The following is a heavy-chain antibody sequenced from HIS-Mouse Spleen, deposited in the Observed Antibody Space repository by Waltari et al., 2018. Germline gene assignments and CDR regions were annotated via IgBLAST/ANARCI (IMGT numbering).Heavy chain of an antibody. D-gene: IGHD6-19*01. Sequence: QVQLVESGGGLVQPGSSLRRSGAVPGVTFRSYALHWVRQAPGKGMEWVAVKSYEGSNKYYADSVKGRFTISRDNSKNTLYLQMNSLRAEDTAVYYCAKASSGWLDYWGQGTLVTVSS. V-gene: IGHV3-30*18. CDR2: KSYEGSNK. CDR3: AKASSGWLDY. J-gene: IGHJ4*02. CDR1: GVTFRSYA.